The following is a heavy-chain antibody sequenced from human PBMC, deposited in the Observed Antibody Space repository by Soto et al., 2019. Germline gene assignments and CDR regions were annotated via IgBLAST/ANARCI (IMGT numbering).Heavy chain of an antibody. CDR1: GWSFSGYY. Sequence: SETLSVTCAVYGWSFSGYYWSWIRQPPGKGLEWIGEINHSGSTNYNPSLKSRVTISVDTSKNQFSLKLSSVTAADTAVYYCARTNPNPDYTKGIDYWGQGTLVTSPQ. J-gene: IGHJ4*02. CDR2: INHSGST. V-gene: IGHV4-34*01. CDR3: ARTNPNPDYTKGIDY. D-gene: IGHD4-4*01.